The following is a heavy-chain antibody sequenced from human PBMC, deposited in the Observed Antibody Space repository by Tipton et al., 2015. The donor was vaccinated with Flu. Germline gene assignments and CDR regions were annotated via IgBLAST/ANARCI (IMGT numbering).Heavy chain of an antibody. D-gene: IGHD3-22*01. V-gene: IGHV5-51*01. CDR2: IYPGDSDT. Sequence: CAEVKKPGESLKISCKGSGYSFTSYWIGWVRQMPGKGLEWTGIIYPGDSDTRYSPSFQGQVTISADKSISTAYLQWSSLKASDTAMYYCARQGKYYYDSSGYWDWFDPWGQGTLVTVSS. J-gene: IGHJ5*02. CDR3: ARQGKYYYDSSGYWDWFDP. CDR1: GYSFTSYW.